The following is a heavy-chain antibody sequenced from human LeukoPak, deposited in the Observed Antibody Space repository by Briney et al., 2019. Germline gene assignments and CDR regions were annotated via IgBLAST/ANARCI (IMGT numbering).Heavy chain of an antibody. V-gene: IGHV3-7*01. D-gene: IGHD3-10*01. J-gene: IGHJ4*02. CDR3: ARDLNYYGSGIWDY. Sequence: PGGSLRLFCAASGFTFSNYWMTWVRQAPGKGLEWVANITQDGNEIYYVDSVKGRFTISRDNAKNSLYLQMNSLRAEDTAVYYCARDLNYYGSGIWDYWGQGILVTVSS. CDR2: ITQDGNEI. CDR1: GFTFSNYW.